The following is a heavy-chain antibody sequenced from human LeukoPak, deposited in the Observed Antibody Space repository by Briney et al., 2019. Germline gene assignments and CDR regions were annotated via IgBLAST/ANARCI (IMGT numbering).Heavy chain of an antibody. D-gene: IGHD1-1*01. J-gene: IGHJ6*03. CDR2: INPNSGGT. V-gene: IGHV1-2*02. CDR3: ARDKQLDWAHYFYYYMDV. Sequence: GASVKVSCRASGYTFTGYYIHWVRQAPGQGLEWMGWINPNSGGTNYAQKFQGRVTMTRDTSISTAYMELSRLTSDDTAVYYCARDKQLDWAHYFYYYMDVWGKGTTVTVSS. CDR1: GYTFTGYY.